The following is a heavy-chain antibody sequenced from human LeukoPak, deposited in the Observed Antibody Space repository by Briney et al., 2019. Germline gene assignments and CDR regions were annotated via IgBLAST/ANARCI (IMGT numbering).Heavy chain of an antibody. V-gene: IGHV3-7*01. D-gene: IGHD3-16*01. J-gene: IGHJ4*02. Sequence: GGSLRLSCAASGFTFSSYCMSWVRQAPGKGLEWVANIKQDGSEKYYVDSVKGRFTISRDNAKNSLYLQMNSLRAEDTAVYYCARGLAEFDYWGQGTLVTVSS. CDR3: ARGLAEFDY. CDR1: GFTFSSYC. CDR2: IKQDGSEK.